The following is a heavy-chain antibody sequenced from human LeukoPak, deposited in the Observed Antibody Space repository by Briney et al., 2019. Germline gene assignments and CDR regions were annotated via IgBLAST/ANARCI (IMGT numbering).Heavy chain of an antibody. J-gene: IGHJ4*02. CDR3: ARDSGGGVVAATPAFDY. V-gene: IGHV3-48*01. CDR2: ISSSGSTI. CDR1: GFTFSSYS. D-gene: IGHD2-15*01. Sequence: GGSLRLSCAASGFTFSSYSMNWVRQAPGKGLEWVSYISSSGSTIYYADSVKGRFTISRDNAKNSLYLQMNSLRAEETAVYYCARDSGGGVVAATPAFDYWGQGTLVTVSS.